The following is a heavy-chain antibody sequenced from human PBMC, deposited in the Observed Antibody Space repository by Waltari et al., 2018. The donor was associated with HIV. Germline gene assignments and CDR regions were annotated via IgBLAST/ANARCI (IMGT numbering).Heavy chain of an antibody. CDR3: AREEGRAAAGTDY. V-gene: IGHV1-2*02. Sequence: KASGYTFTGYYMHWVRQAPGQGLEWMGWINPNSGGTNYAQKFQGRVTMTRDTSISTAYMELSRLRSDDTAVYYCAREEGRAAAGTDYWGQVTRGTVSS. J-gene: IGHJ4*02. D-gene: IGHD6-13*01. CDR2: INPNSGGT. CDR1: GYTFTGYY.